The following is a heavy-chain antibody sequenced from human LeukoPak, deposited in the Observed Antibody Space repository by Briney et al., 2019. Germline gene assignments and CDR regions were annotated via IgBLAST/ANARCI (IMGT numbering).Heavy chain of an antibody. CDR2: IKTKADNGTT. D-gene: IGHD3-10*01. CDR3: AIFYYYGLY. Sequence: GGSLRLSCAASGFTFSSYAMSWVRQAPGKGLEWVGRIKTKADNGTTDYAAPVKGRFTMSRDDSRNTLSLQMDSLKTEDTAVYFCAIFYYYGLYWGQGTLVTVSS. CDR1: GFTFSSYA. V-gene: IGHV3-15*01. J-gene: IGHJ4*02.